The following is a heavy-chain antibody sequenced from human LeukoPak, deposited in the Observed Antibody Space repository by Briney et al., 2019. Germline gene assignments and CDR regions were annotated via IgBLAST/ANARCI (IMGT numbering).Heavy chain of an antibody. J-gene: IGHJ4*02. CDR2: TSSSSSYI. CDR1: GFTFSSYS. Sequence: PGGSLRLTCAASGFTFSSYSMNWVRQAPGKGLEWLSSTSSSSSYIYYADSVKGRFTISRDNAKNSLYLQMNSLRAEDTAVYYCARGARSWYGDYWGQGTLVTVSS. CDR3: ARGARSWYGDY. V-gene: IGHV3-21*01. D-gene: IGHD6-13*01.